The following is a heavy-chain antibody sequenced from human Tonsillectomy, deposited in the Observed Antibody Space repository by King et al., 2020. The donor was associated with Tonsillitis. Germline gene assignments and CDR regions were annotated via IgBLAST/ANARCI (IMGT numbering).Heavy chain of an antibody. CDR1: GFTFSSYG. CDR3: AQSSGYELRDPFDY. J-gene: IGHJ4*02. Sequence: VQLVESGGGVVQPGRSLRLSCAASGFTFSSYGMHWVRQAPGKGLEWVAVISYDGSNKYYADSVKGRFTISRDNSKNTLYLQMKSLRAEDTAVYYCAQSSGYELRDPFDYWGQGTLVTVSS. V-gene: IGHV3-33*05. D-gene: IGHD3-22*01. CDR2: ISYDGSNK.